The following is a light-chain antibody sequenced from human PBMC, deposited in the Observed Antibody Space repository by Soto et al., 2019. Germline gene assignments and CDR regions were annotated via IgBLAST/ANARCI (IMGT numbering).Light chain of an antibody. J-gene: IGKJ4*01. V-gene: IGKV3-20*01. CDR1: QNVDNNY. Sequence: EIVLTQSPGTLSLSPGERATLFCRASQNVDNNYLAWFQQKPGQAPRLLIWEISNRATGVPDRFGGTGSGTDFTLPISSLEPEDFAVYYCQQSSYSPLTFGGGTRVQI. CDR3: QQSSYSPLT. CDR2: EIS.